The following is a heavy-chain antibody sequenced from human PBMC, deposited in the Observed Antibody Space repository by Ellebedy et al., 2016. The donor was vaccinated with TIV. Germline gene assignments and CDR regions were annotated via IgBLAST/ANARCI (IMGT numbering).Heavy chain of an antibody. D-gene: IGHD2-15*01. CDR2: IYYSGST. Sequence: SETLSLTCTVSGGSISSYYWSWIRQPPGKGLEWIGYIYYSGSTNYNPSLKSRVTISVDTSKNQFSLRLSSVTAADTAVDYGAGRNVELLTVEDYYYYMDVWGKGTTVTVSS. CDR1: GGSISSYY. J-gene: IGHJ6*03. CDR3: AGRNVELLTVEDYYYYMDV. V-gene: IGHV4-59*08.